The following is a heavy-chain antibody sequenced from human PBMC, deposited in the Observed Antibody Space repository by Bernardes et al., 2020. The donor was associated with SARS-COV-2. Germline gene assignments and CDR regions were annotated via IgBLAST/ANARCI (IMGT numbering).Heavy chain of an antibody. D-gene: IGHD6-13*01. Sequence: SVKVSCKASGGTFCSYAISWVRQAPGQGLERMGTIIPIFGLAKYAQNFQGRVTITADKSTSTAYMELSSLGFEDTAVYYCARDGDVAAPRTAYGMDVWGQGTTVIVSS. CDR3: ARDGDVAAPRTAYGMDV. CDR1: GGTFCSYA. V-gene: IGHV1-69*04. CDR2: IIPIFGLA. J-gene: IGHJ6*02.